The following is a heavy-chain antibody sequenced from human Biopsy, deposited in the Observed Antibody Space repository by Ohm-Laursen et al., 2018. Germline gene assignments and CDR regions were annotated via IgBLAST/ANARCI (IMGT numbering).Heavy chain of an antibody. CDR3: ARHSLDDFWSGAHYYFDY. V-gene: IGHV4-39*01. CDR2: VYYSGST. J-gene: IGHJ4*02. D-gene: IGHD3-3*01. CDR1: GGSISSRNNY. Sequence: GTLSLTCSVSGGSISSRNNYWGWLRQPPGKGLEWIGHVYYSGSTFYNSSLESRVTVSVDTSKNQFHLRLTSMSDSDTAVYYCARHSLDDFWSGAHYYFDYWGLGTLVTVSS.